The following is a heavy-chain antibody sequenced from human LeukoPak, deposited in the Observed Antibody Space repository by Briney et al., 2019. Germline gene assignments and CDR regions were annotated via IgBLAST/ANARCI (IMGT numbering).Heavy chain of an antibody. J-gene: IGHJ4*02. CDR1: GYSFTSYW. Sequence: GESLKISFKGSGYSFTSYWIGWVRQMPGEGLEGVGIIYPGDSDTRFSPFFQGQVTISADKSISTAYLQCSSLKASAPAMYYCARHGSSSVFGYWGQGTLVTVSS. D-gene: IGHD6-6*01. CDR2: IYPGDSDT. V-gene: IGHV5-51*01. CDR3: ARHGSSSVFGY.